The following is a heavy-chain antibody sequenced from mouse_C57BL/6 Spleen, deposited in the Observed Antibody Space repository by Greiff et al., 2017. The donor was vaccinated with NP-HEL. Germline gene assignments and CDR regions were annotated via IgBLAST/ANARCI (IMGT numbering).Heavy chain of an antibody. CDR2: IYPGDGDT. J-gene: IGHJ2*01. Sequence: VQLQQSGPELVKPGASVKISCKASGYAFSSSWMNWVKQRPGKGLEWIGRIYPGDGDTNYNGKFKGKATLTADKSSSTAYMQLSSLTSEDSAVYFCARGSDLLWDYFDYWGQGTTLTVSS. CDR3: ARGSDLLWDYFDY. V-gene: IGHV1-82*01. CDR1: GYAFSSSW. D-gene: IGHD2-1*01.